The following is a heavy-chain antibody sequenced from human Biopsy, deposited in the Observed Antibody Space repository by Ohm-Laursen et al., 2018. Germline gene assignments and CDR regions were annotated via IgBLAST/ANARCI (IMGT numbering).Heavy chain of an antibody. CDR2: NIPILGTG. CDR1: GGTFSNYG. CDR3: ATKLTGYFHH. V-gene: IGHV1-69*06. J-gene: IGHJ1*01. D-gene: IGHD3-9*01. Sequence: GASVKVSCKAPGGTFSNYGVNWVRQAPGQGPEWLGGNIPILGTGNYAQKFQDRVTVAADTSTSTATMELRSLRSGDTAVYYCATKLTGYFHHWGQGTLVIVSS.